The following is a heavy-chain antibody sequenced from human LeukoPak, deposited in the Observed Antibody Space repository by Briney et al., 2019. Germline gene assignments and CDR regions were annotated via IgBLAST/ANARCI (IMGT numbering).Heavy chain of an antibody. Sequence: ASVKVSCKASGFTFTSSAMQWVRQACGQRLEWIGWIVVGSGNTNYAQKFQERVTITRDMSTSTAYMELSSLRSEDTAVYYCAAGSYSSSWYDAFDIWGQGTMVTVSS. D-gene: IGHD6-13*01. CDR1: GFTFTSSA. CDR3: AAGSYSSSWYDAFDI. CDR2: IVVGSGNT. V-gene: IGHV1-58*02. J-gene: IGHJ3*02.